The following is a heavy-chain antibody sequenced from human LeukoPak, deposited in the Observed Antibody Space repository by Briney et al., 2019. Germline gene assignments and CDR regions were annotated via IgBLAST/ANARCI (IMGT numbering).Heavy chain of an antibody. J-gene: IGHJ4*02. CDR1: GGSISASSYY. Sequence: SETLSLTCTVSGGSISASSYYWGRIRQPPGKGLEWIATIYYSGTTYYNPSLKSRVTISVDTSKNQFSLNLSSVTAADTAVYYCPRRGSGSRGDFDYWGQGTLVTVSS. V-gene: IGHV4-39*01. CDR2: IYYSGTT. CDR3: PRRGSGSRGDFDY. D-gene: IGHD2-15*01.